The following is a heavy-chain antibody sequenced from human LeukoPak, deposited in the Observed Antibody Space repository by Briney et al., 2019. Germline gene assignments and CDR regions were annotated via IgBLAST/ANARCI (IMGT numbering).Heavy chain of an antibody. J-gene: IGHJ4*02. V-gene: IGHV3-9*03. CDR3: AKEGRYYDSSGYYYFYYFDY. CDR2: ISWNSGSI. Sequence: RPGGSLRLSCAASGFTFDDYAMHWVRQAPGKGLEWVSGISWNSGSIGYADSVKGRFTISRDNAKNSLYLQMNSLRAEDMALYYCAKEGRYYDSSGYYYFYYFDYWGQGTLVTVSS. CDR1: GFTFDDYA. D-gene: IGHD3-22*01.